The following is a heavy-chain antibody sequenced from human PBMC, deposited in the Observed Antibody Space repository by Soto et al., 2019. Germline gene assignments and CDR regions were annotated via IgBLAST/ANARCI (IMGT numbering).Heavy chain of an antibody. Sequence: SVKVSCKASGGTFSNYPISWVRQAPGQGLEWMGRIIPMLGIATYAQRFQGRVIITADKSTSTAYLEVSSLRYEDTAVYYCARDERSGDFDYWGQGTQVTVSS. D-gene: IGHD3-3*01. CDR3: ARDERSGDFDY. V-gene: IGHV1-69*04. CDR2: IIPMLGIA. CDR1: GGTFSNYP. J-gene: IGHJ4*02.